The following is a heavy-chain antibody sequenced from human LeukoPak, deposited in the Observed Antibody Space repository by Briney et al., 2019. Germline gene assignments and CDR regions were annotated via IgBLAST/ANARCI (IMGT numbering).Heavy chain of an antibody. Sequence: PSETLSLTCTVSGASISSYYWSWLRQPPGKGLEWIGYIYGRGSTNYNPSLKSRITISLDTSKHQFSLKLNSVTAADTAVYYCAREDAWGNKTPKGHFDYWGQGALVTVSS. J-gene: IGHJ4*02. CDR3: AREDAWGNKTPKGHFDY. CDR2: IYGRGST. CDR1: GASISSYY. V-gene: IGHV4-59*01. D-gene: IGHD3-16*01.